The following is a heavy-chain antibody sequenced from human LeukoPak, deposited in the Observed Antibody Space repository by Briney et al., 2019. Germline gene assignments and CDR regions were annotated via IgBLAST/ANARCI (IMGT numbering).Heavy chain of an antibody. V-gene: IGHV4-59*01. CDR2: IYYSGST. CDR3: AREYYYDSSGYYPPHAFDI. D-gene: IGHD3-22*01. J-gene: IGHJ3*02. CDR1: GGSISTYY. Sequence: PSETLSLTCTVSGGSISTYYWSWIRQPPGKALEWIGYIYYSGSTNYNPSLKSRVTISVDTSKKQSSLKLSSVTAADTAVYYCAREYYYDSSGYYPPHAFDIWGQGTMVTVSS.